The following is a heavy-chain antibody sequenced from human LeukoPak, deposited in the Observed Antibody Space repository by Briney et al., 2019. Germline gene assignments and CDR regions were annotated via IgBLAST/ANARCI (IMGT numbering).Heavy chain of an antibody. Sequence: ASVKVSCKASGGTFSSYAISWVRQAPGQGLEWMGGIIPIFGTANYAQKFQGRVTITADESTSTVYMELSSLRSEDTAVYYCARSHDYGDHAQAYWGQGTLVTVSS. CDR1: GGTFSSYA. CDR2: IIPIFGTA. V-gene: IGHV1-69*01. CDR3: ARSHDYGDHAQAY. D-gene: IGHD4-17*01. J-gene: IGHJ4*02.